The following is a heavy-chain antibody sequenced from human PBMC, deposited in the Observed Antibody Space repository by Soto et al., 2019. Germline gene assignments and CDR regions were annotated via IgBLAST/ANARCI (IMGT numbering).Heavy chain of an antibody. CDR2: IYHSGST. CDR1: GGSISSGGYS. CDR3: ARGVVVVPAANTAVNWFDP. Sequence: PSETLSLTCAVSGGSISSGGYSWSWIRQPPGKGLEWIGYIYHSGSTYYNPSLKSRVTISVDRSKNQFSLKLSSVTAADTAVYYCARGVVVVPAANTAVNWFDPWGQGTLVTVSS. V-gene: IGHV4-30-2*01. J-gene: IGHJ5*02. D-gene: IGHD2-2*01.